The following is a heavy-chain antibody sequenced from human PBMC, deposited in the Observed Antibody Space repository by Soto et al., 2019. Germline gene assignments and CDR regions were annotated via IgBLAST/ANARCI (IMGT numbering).Heavy chain of an antibody. D-gene: IGHD3-3*01. V-gene: IGHV4-31*03. CDR2: IYYSGST. CDR1: GGSISSGGYY. CDR3: ARAGDYDFWSGYSNDAFDI. Sequence: SETLSLTCTVSGGSISSGGYYWSWIRQHPGKGLEWIGYIYYSGSTYYNPSLKSRVTISVDTSKNQFSLKLSSVTAADTAVYYCARAGDYDFWSGYSNDAFDIWGQGTMVTVSS. J-gene: IGHJ3*02.